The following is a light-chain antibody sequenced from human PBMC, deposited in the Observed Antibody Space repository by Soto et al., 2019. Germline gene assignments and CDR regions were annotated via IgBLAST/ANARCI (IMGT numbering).Light chain of an antibody. CDR1: QSVSRN. CDR3: QQYNSYRT. Sequence: EIVMTQSPATLSVFPGERATLSCRASQSVSRNLAWYQQKPGQAPRLLFYGASTRATGIPARFSGSGSGTEFTLTISSLQPDDFATYYCQQYNSYRTFGQGTKVDIK. V-gene: IGKV3-15*01. J-gene: IGKJ1*01. CDR2: GAS.